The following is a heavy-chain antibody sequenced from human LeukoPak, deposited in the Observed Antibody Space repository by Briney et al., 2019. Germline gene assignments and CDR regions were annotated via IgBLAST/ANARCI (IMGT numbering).Heavy chain of an antibody. V-gene: IGHV3-7*01. J-gene: IGHJ5*02. CDR2: IKHDGSEK. D-gene: IGHD3-10*01. Sequence: GGSVRLSCAASGFTFSSYWMSWVRQAPGKGLEWVANIKHDGSEKYYVDSVKGRFTISRDNAKNSLYLQMNSLRAEDTAVYYCARDRGGMVRGVNNWFDPWGQGTLVTVSS. CDR1: GFTFSSYW. CDR3: ARDRGGMVRGVNNWFDP.